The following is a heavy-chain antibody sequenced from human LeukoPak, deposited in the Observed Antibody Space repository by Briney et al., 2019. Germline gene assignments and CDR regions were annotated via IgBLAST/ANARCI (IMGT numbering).Heavy chain of an antibody. CDR3: TTDPLDGDSAELYFQH. Sequence: GGSLRLSCAASGFTFSNAWMSWVRQAPGKGLEWVGRIKSKTDGGTTDYAAPVKGRFTISRDDSKNTLYLQMNSLKTEDTAVYYCTTDPLDGDSAELYFQHWGQGTLVTVSS. CDR2: IKSKTDGGTT. CDR1: GFTFSNAW. V-gene: IGHV3-15*01. D-gene: IGHD4-17*01. J-gene: IGHJ1*01.